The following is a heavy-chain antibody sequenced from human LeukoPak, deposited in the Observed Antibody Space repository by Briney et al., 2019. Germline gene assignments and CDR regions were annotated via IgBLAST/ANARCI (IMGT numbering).Heavy chain of an antibody. Sequence: GGSLRLSCAASGFTFSNYAVSWVRQAPGKGLEWVSTLSASGGSTYYADSVKGRFTISRDNSKNTSFLQMNSLRAEDTALYSCAKVMAWDWLQYPPTPFDQWGQGTLVTVSS. CDR3: AKVMAWDWLQYPPTPFDQ. J-gene: IGHJ4*02. CDR2: LSASGGST. V-gene: IGHV3-23*01. D-gene: IGHD5-24*01. CDR1: GFTFSNYA.